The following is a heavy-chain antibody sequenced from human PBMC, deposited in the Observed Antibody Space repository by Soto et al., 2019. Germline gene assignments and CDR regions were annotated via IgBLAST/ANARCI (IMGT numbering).Heavy chain of an antibody. CDR1: GYTLTELS. CDR2: ISSSSSTI. D-gene: IGHD3-22*01. V-gene: IGHV3-48*02. J-gene: IGHJ6*02. Sequence: SCKVSGYTLTELSMNWVRQAPGKGLEWVSYISSSSSTIYYADSVKGRFTISRDNAKNSLYLQMNSLRDEDTAVYYCASAYDYDSSGYENYYYYYGMDVWGQGTTVTVSS. CDR3: ASAYDYDSSGYENYYYYYGMDV.